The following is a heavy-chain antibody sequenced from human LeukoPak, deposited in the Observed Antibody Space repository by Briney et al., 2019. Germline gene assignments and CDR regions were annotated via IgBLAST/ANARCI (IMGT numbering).Heavy chain of an antibody. V-gene: IGHV3-23*01. D-gene: IGHD4-17*01. CDR2: ISPSGDIT. J-gene: IGHJ4*02. CDR1: GFIFSSHG. Sequence: GGSLRLSCAASGFIFSSHGMNWVRQAPGKGLEWVSGISPSGDITYYADSVKGRFTISRDNAKNSLYLQMNSLRAEDTAVYYCARIYGDYVLYYFDYWGQGTLVTVSS. CDR3: ARIYGDYVLYYFDY.